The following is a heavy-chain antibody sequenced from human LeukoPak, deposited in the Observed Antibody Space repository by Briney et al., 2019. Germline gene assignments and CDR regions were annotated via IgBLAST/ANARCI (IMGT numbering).Heavy chain of an antibody. CDR1: GGSISSSTYF. Sequence: PSETLSLTCSVSGGSISSSTYFWGWIRQPPGKGLEWIGTIYHTGTTYYNPSLQSRVTISVDTSKNQFSLTLSSATATDTAVYFCARHYTLVTAPGAYYMDVWGKGTTVTVSS. J-gene: IGHJ6*03. CDR2: IYHTGTT. D-gene: IGHD6-13*01. CDR3: ARHYTLVTAPGAYYMDV. V-gene: IGHV4-39*01.